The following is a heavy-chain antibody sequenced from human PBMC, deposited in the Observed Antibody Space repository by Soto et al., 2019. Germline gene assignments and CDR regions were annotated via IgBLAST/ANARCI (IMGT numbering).Heavy chain of an antibody. Sequence: QVQLVQSGAEVKKPGSSVKVSCKASGGTFSSYAISWVRQAPGQGLAWMGGIIPIFGTANYAQKFQGRVTITEDESTSTAYMELSSLRAEDTAVYYCARGSWIQPTENYGMDVWGQGTTVTVSS. V-gene: IGHV1-69*01. CDR3: ARGSWIQPTENYGMDV. CDR1: GGTFSSYA. CDR2: IIPIFGTA. J-gene: IGHJ6*02. D-gene: IGHD5-18*01.